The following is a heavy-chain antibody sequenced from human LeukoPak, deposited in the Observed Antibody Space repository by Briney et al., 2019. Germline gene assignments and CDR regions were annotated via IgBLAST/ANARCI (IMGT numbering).Heavy chain of an antibody. D-gene: IGHD3-22*01. CDR2: INPDSGGT. CDR3: ARSRSTSGYSVLDY. CDR1: GYTFTGYY. V-gene: IGHV1-2*06. Sequence: ASVKVSCKASGYTFTGYYMHWVRQAPGQGLEGMGRINPDSGGTNYAQKFQGRVTMTRDTSITTGYMELSRLRSDDTAVYYCARSRSTSGYSVLDYWGQGILVTISS. J-gene: IGHJ4*02.